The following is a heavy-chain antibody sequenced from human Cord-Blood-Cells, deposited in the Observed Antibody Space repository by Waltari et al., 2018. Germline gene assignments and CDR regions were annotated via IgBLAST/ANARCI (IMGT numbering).Heavy chain of an antibody. Sequence: QVQLVQSGAEVKKPGASVKVSCKASGYTLTGYYMHCVRQAPGKGPEWMGWINPNRGGTNYAQKFQGRVTMTRDTSISTAYMELSRLRSDDTAVYYCAREPGGKGGDYWGQGTLVTVSS. J-gene: IGHJ4*02. CDR2: INPNRGGT. CDR3: AREPGGKGGDY. CDR1: GYTLTGYY. V-gene: IGHV1-2*02. D-gene: IGHD3-16*01.